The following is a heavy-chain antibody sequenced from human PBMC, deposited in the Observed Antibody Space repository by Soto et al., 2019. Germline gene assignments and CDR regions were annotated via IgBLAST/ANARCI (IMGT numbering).Heavy chain of an antibody. CDR3: ARSLITMVPEAD. CDR1: GTSISSTFW. CDR2: VYHTGPA. Sequence: SETLSLTCEVSGTSISSTFWWTWIRQAPGKGLEWLGEVYHTGPAKYNPSLRNRATISVDKSNNQFSLKLSSVTAADTAVYYCARSLITMVPEADWGQGTLVTVSS. D-gene: IGHD3-10*01. V-gene: IGHV4-4*02. J-gene: IGHJ4*02.